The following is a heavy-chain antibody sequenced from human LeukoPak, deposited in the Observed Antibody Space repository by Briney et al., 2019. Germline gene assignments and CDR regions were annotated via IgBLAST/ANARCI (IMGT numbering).Heavy chain of an antibody. Sequence: PSETLSLTCTVSGGSISSYYWSWIRQPAGKGLEWIGRIYTSGSTNYNPSLKSRVTMSVDTSKNQFSLKLSSVTAADTAVYYCARDAAGTHHYYYYGMDVWGQGTTVTVSS. CDR1: GGSISSYY. D-gene: IGHD1-1*01. CDR3: ARDAAGTHHYYYYGMDV. V-gene: IGHV4-4*07. J-gene: IGHJ6*02. CDR2: IYTSGST.